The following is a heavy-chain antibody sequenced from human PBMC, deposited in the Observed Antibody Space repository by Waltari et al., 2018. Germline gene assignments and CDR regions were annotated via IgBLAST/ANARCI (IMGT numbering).Heavy chain of an antibody. D-gene: IGHD6-19*01. CDR1: GYTFTGYY. Sequence: QVQLVQSGAEVKKPGASVKVSCKASGYTFTGYYMHWVRQAPGQGLEWMGWINPNSGGTNYAQKFQGRVTMTRETSISTAYMELSRLRSDDTAVYYCARDLKIAVAGTGWFDPWGQGTLVTVSS. J-gene: IGHJ5*02. CDR2: INPNSGGT. CDR3: ARDLKIAVAGTGWFDP. V-gene: IGHV1-2*02.